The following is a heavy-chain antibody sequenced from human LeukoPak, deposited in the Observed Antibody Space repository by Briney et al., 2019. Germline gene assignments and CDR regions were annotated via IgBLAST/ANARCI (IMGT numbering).Heavy chain of an antibody. CDR2: ISSSGSTI. Sequence: GGSLRLSCAASGFTFSDYYMSWIRQAPGKGLEWVSYISSSGSTIYYADSVKGRFTISRDNAKNSLYLQMNSLRAEDTAVYYRARERYYGSGRSYYYYYMDVWGKGTTVTISS. CDR3: ARERYYGSGRSYYYYYMDV. D-gene: IGHD3-10*01. CDR1: GFTFSDYY. V-gene: IGHV3-11*01. J-gene: IGHJ6*03.